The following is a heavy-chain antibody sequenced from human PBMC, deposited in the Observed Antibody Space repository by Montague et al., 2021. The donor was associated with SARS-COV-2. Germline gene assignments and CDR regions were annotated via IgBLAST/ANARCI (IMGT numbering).Heavy chain of an antibody. CDR2: IDWDDDD. Sequence: PALVKPTQTLTLTCTVSGFSLNNRLGVTWVRQPPGQALEWLARIDWDDDDYYSTSLKTRLTISKDTSKNQVVLTMTNMDPVDTATYYCARTRAYYYDSSGYSYCFDYWGQGTLVTVSS. CDR1: GFSLNNRLG. V-gene: IGHV2-70*11. D-gene: IGHD3-22*01. J-gene: IGHJ4*02. CDR3: ARTRAYYYDSSGYSYCFDY.